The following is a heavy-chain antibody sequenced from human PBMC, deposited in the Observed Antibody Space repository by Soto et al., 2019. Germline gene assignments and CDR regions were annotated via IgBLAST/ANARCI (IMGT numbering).Heavy chain of an antibody. CDR3: ARHPRDGYYYYGMDV. V-gene: IGHV5-10-1*01. Sequence: AGESLKISCKGSGYSFTSYWISWVRQMPGKGLEWMGRIDPSDSYTNYSPSFQGHVTISADKSISTAYLQWSSLKASDTAMYYCARHPRDGYYYYGMDVWGQGTTVTISS. J-gene: IGHJ6*02. CDR2: IDPSDSYT. CDR1: GYSFTSYW.